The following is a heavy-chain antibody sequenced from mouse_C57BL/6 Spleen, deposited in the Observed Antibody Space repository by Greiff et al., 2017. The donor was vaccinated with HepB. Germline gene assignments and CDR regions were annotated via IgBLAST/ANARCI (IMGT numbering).Heavy chain of an antibody. CDR2: IDPEDGDT. V-gene: IGHV14-1*01. D-gene: IGHD2-5*01. Sequence: EVMLVESGAELVRPGASVKLSCTASGFNIKDYYMHWVKQRPEQGLEWIGRIDPEDGDTEYAPKFQGKATMTADTSSNTAYLQLSSLTSEDTAVYYCTTKGYSNYDAMDYWGQGTSVTVSS. J-gene: IGHJ4*01. CDR1: GFNIKDYY. CDR3: TTKGYSNYDAMDY.